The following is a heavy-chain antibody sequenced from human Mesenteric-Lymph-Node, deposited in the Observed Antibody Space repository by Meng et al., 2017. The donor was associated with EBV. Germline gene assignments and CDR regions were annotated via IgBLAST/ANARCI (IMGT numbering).Heavy chain of an antibody. CDR3: ARVSLIWGGATL. D-gene: IGHD3-16*01. CDR1: AGSGSGYY. Sequence: QLCEVGCGLLTPSVPLSLTAAVYAGSGSGYYGGWIRPPPVKGLECIVEINHSGRTHSHPSLKSRVTISVDTSKNQFSMKLSSVTAADTAVYYCARVSLIWGGATLWGQGTLVTVSS. J-gene: IGHJ4*02. CDR2: INHSGRT. V-gene: IGHV4-34*01.